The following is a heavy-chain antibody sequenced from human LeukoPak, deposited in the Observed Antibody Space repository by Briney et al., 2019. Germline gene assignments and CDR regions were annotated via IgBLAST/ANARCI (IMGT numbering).Heavy chain of an antibody. V-gene: IGHV3-23*01. CDR2: ISGSGGST. CDR3: AKRQHRWSSYHFDY. D-gene: IGHD2-21*01. J-gene: IGHJ4*02. CDR1: GFTFSSYA. Sequence: PGRSLRLSCAASGFTFSSYAMHWVRQAPGKGLEWVSAISGSGGSTYYADSVKGRFTISRDNSKNTLYLQMNSLRAEDTAVYYCAKRQHRWSSYHFDYWGQGTLVTVSS.